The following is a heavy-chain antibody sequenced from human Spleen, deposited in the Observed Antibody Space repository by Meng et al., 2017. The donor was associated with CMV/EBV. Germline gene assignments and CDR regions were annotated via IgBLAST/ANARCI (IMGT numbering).Heavy chain of an antibody. V-gene: IGHV3-21*01. D-gene: IGHD1-14*01. CDR1: GFTFSDFR. Sequence: GESLKISCAASGFTFSDFRMNWVRQAPGKGLEWVSAISGSAEYTYYADSVKGRFTISRDNAENSLYLQMNTLRAEDTAVYYCARDIIRFDAFDIWGQGTMVTVSS. J-gene: IGHJ3*02. CDR3: ARDIIRFDAFDI. CDR2: ISGSAEYT.